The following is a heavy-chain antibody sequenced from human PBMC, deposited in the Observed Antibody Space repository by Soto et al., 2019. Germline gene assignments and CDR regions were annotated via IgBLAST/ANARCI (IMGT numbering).Heavy chain of an antibody. Sequence: SVKVSCKASGGTFSSYAISWVRQAPGQGLEWMGGIIPIFGTASYAQKFQGRVTITADESTSTAYMELSSLRSEDTAVYYCASDWLYFYGSESYGNHYGMDVWGQGTTVTVSS. CDR2: IIPIFGTA. J-gene: IGHJ6*02. D-gene: IGHD3-10*01. CDR1: GGTFSSYA. CDR3: ASDWLYFYGSESYGNHYGMDV. V-gene: IGHV1-69*13.